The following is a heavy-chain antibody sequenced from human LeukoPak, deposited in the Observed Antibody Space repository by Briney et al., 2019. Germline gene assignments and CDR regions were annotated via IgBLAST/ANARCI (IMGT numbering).Heavy chain of an antibody. D-gene: IGHD3-22*01. J-gene: IGHJ4*02. CDR2: INPNSGGT. CDR1: GYTFTGYY. Sequence: ASVKVSCKASGYTFTGYYMHWVRQAPGHGLEWMGWINPNSGGTNYAQKFQGRATMTRDTSISTAYMELSRLRSDDTAVYYCARDLYYYDSSGYYYHGSFDYWGQGTLVTVSS. V-gene: IGHV1-2*02. CDR3: ARDLYYYDSSGYYYHGSFDY.